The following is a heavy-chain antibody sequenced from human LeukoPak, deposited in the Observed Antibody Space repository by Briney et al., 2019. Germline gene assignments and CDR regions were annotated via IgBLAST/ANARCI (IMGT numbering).Heavy chain of an antibody. V-gene: IGHV3-7*01. Sequence: GGSLRLSCAASGFTFSNYWMTWVRQAPGKGLEWVANVKPDGGEKYSVDSVEGRFTISRDNAKNSLYMQMNSLRAEDTALYYCARTHYDDGSAYRSLDYWGQGTLVTVSS. CDR1: GFTFSNYW. CDR3: ARTHYDDGSAYRSLDY. CDR2: VKPDGGEK. D-gene: IGHD3-22*01. J-gene: IGHJ4*02.